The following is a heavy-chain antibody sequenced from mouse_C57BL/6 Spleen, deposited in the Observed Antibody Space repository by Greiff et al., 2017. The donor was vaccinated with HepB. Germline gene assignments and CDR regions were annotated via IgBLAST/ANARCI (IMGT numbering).Heavy chain of an antibody. CDR1: GFSLTSYG. J-gene: IGHJ3*01. Sequence: VKLQESGPGLVQPSQSLSITCTVSGFSLTSYGVHWVRQSPGKGLEWLGVIWSGGSTDYNAAFISRLSISKDNSKSQVFFKMNSLQADDTAIYYCARKKDYGRGGFAYWGQGTLVTVSA. CDR2: IWSGGST. CDR3: ARKKDYGRGGFAY. V-gene: IGHV2-2*01. D-gene: IGHD1-1*01.